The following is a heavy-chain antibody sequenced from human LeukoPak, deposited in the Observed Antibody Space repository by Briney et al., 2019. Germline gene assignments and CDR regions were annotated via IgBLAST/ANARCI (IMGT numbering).Heavy chain of an antibody. J-gene: IGHJ5*02. D-gene: IGHD6-13*01. CDR1: GFSISSNW. V-gene: IGHV3-74*01. CDR2: INSDGSST. Sequence: GGSLRLSCAASGFSISSNWMHWVRQAPGKGLVWVSRINSDGSSTSYADSVKGRFGISRDNAKNTLYLQMNSLRAEGTAVYYCVRAAAGFDPWGQGTLVTVSS. CDR3: VRAAAGFDP.